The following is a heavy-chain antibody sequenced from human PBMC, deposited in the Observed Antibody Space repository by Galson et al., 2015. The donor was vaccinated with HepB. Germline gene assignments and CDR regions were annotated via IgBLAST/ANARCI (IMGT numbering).Heavy chain of an antibody. V-gene: IGHV1-3*01. Sequence: SVKVSCKASGYTFTDYAIHWVRQAPGQRLEWMGWITPANSNTEYSQKFQGRVTITWDTSARTASMELSSLRSEDTAVYYCARAGLFWYGEYQGFDPWGQGALVTVSS. J-gene: IGHJ5*02. CDR2: ITPANSNT. CDR1: GYTFTDYA. CDR3: ARAGLFWYGEYQGFDP. D-gene: IGHD3-10*01.